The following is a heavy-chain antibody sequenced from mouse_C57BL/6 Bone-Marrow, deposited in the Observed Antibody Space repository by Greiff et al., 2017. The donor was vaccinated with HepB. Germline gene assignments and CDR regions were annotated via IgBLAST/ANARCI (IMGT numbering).Heavy chain of an antibody. Sequence: VQLKESGEGLVKPGGSLKLSCAASGFTFSSYAMSWVRQTPEKRLAWVAYISSGGDYIYYADTVKGRFTISRDNARNTLYLQMSSLKSEDTAMYYCTGHDYYGSSRGFAYWGQGTLVTVSA. J-gene: IGHJ3*01. CDR2: ISSGGDYI. CDR1: GFTFSSYA. CDR3: TGHDYYGSSRGFAY. D-gene: IGHD1-1*01. V-gene: IGHV5-9-1*02.